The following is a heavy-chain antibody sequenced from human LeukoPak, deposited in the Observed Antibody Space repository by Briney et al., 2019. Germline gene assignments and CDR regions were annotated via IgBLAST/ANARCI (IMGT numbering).Heavy chain of an antibody. CDR3: ATGAAPSH. CDR2: IQEDGSEK. D-gene: IGHD3-10*01. J-gene: IGHJ4*02. Sequence: GESLKISCAASGFTFNTFWMSWVRQAPGKGLEWVASIQEDGSEKYYVDSVKGRFTISRDNAKNSLYLHLNSLRAEDTAIYYCATGAAPSHWGQGTLVTVSS. CDR1: GFTFNTFW. V-gene: IGHV3-7*05.